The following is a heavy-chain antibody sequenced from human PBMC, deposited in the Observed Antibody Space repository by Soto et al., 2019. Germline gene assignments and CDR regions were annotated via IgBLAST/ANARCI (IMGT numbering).Heavy chain of an antibody. CDR2: ISDDGTNE. Sequence: QVQVVESGGGVVQPGRSLRLSCAASGFIFSNYAIHWVRQAAGKGLEWVAVISDDGTNEYYADSVKGRVTISRDNSKNTLYLQMNSLRAEDTAVYYCARRSAGHYNSGTLLDWGQGTLVTVSS. D-gene: IGHD3-10*01. CDR1: GFIFSNYA. J-gene: IGHJ4*02. CDR3: ARRSAGHYNSGTLLD. V-gene: IGHV3-30*04.